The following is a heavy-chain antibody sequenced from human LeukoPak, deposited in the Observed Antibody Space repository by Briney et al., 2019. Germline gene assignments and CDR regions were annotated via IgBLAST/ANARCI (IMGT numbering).Heavy chain of an antibody. D-gene: IGHD3-10*01. CDR1: GGSITSYY. V-gene: IGHV4-59*01. CDR3: ARSSYYYGADAFDI. Sequence: SETLSLTCTVSGGSITSYYWSWIRQPPGKGLEGIGYIYYSGSTNYNPSLKSRVTISVDTSKNQFSLKLSSVTAAVTAVYYCARSSYYYGADAFDIWGQGTMVTVSS. J-gene: IGHJ3*02. CDR2: IYYSGST.